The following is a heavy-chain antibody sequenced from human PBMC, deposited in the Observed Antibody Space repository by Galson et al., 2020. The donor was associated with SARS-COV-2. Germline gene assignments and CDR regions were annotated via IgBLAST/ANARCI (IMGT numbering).Heavy chain of an antibody. CDR1: GFTFSSYS. CDR2: ISSSSSYI. D-gene: IGHD2-15*01. V-gene: IGHV3-21*01. Sequence: GGSLRLSCAASGFTFSSYSMNWVRQAPGKGLEWVSFISSSSSYIYYADSVKGRFTISRDNAKNSLYLQMNSLRADDTAVYYCAREVVAAHNWFDPWGQGTLVTVSS. CDR3: AREVVAAHNWFDP. J-gene: IGHJ5*02.